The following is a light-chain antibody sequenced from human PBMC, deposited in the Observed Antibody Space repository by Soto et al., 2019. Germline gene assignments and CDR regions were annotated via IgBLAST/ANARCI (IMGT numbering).Light chain of an antibody. J-gene: IGLJ1*01. Sequence: TSSDVGGYNYVSWYQQHPGKAPKLMIYEVSKRPSGVPDRFSGSKSGNTASLTVSGLQAEDEADYYCSSYAGSNNYVFGTGTKVTXL. CDR1: SSDVGGYNY. CDR2: EVS. CDR3: SSYAGSNNYV. V-gene: IGLV2-8*01.